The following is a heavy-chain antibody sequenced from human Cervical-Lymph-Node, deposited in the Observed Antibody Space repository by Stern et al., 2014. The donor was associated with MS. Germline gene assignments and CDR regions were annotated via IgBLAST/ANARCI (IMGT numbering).Heavy chain of an antibody. J-gene: IGHJ6*02. CDR2: ISYDGIKK. V-gene: IGHV3-30*18. D-gene: IGHD2-15*01. CDR1: GFHFSSYG. Sequence: VQLVESGGGVVQPGRSLRVSCAASGFHFSSYGMHWVRQAPGKGLKWVALISYDGIKKYYGDSVKGRFTISRDNSKNTLDLQMNSVRAEDTAVYYCAKDSACSDGSCQLDVWGQGTTVTVSS. CDR3: AKDSACSDGSCQLDV.